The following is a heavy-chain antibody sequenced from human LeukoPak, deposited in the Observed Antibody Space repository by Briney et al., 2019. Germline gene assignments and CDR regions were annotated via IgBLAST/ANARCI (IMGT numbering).Heavy chain of an antibody. J-gene: IGHJ6*02. V-gene: IGHV3-49*05. CDR3: TGNFRGYSGGYYYYGMDV. Sequence: NPGGSLRLSCTASGFTFGDYAMSWFRQAPGKGLEWVGFIRSKAYGGTTEYAASVKGRFTISRDDSKSIAYLQMNSLKTEDTAVYYCTGNFRGYSGGYYYYGMDVWGQGTTVTVSS. D-gene: IGHD3-22*01. CDR1: GFTFGDYA. CDR2: IRSKAYGGTT.